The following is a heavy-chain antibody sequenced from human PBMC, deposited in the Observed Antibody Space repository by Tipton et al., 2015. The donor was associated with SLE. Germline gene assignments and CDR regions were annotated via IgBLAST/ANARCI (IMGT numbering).Heavy chain of an antibody. CDR1: GFTFSTYW. V-gene: IGHV3-7*03. D-gene: IGHD3-3*01. CDR2: VNQDGTEN. CDR3: ARGQGAWSGYWGY. J-gene: IGHJ4*02. Sequence: GSLRLSCAASGFTFSTYWMSWVRQAPGKGLEWVANVNQDGTENHYVDSVKGRFTISRDDSKNTLYLQMNSLRAEDTAVYYCARGQGAWSGYWGYWGQGTLVTVSS.